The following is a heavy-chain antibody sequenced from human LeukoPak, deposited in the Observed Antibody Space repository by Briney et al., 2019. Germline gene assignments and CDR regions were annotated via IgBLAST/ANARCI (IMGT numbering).Heavy chain of an antibody. CDR3: ARDDIVVVPAAASAEYFQH. Sequence: GGSLRLSCAASGFTFSSYSMNWVRQVPGKGLEWVSSISSSSSYIYYADSVKGRFTISRDNAKNSLYLQMNSLRAEDTAVYYCARDDIVVVPAAASAEYFQHWGQGTLVTVSS. D-gene: IGHD2-2*01. J-gene: IGHJ1*01. CDR2: ISSSSSYI. V-gene: IGHV3-21*01. CDR1: GFTFSSYS.